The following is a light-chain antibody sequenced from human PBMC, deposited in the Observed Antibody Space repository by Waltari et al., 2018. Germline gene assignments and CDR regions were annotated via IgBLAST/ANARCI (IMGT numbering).Light chain of an antibody. V-gene: IGKV4-1*01. CDR1: HGVLYSSDNKNY. J-gene: IGKJ2*01. Sequence: DFVMTQSPASLSVSLGERATINCRSSHGVLYSSDNKNYLACFQHKPGHPPKLLIYWASLRQSGVPDRFSGSGSERDFSLTISSVQAEDVAVYYWQQYYSPLYTFGQGTKLEIK. CDR2: WAS. CDR3: QQYYSPLYT.